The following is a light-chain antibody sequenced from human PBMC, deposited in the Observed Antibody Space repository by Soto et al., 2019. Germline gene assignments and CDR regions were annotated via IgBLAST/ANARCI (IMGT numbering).Light chain of an antibody. CDR2: DAS. CDR1: QTVGRF. Sequence: DMVLTQSPATLSLSPGDRVTLSCRASQTVGRFLSWYQHSPGQGPRLLVYDASNRATGVPARFSGSGSETDFTLTSSSLEPEDFAVYYCQQRLHWPITFGQGTSLDIK. V-gene: IGKV3-11*01. J-gene: IGKJ5*01. CDR3: QQRLHWPIT.